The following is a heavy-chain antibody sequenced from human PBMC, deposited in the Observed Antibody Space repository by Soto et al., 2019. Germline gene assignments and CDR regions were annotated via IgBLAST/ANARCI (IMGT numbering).Heavy chain of an antibody. V-gene: IGHV3-74*01. Sequence: GGSLRLSCVASEFTFSKYWMHWVRQAPGKGLVWVSRINMDGTKTAYADSVKGRFTVSRDNANNTLYLQMNSLGVEDTAVYYCARDYYYASSSCSVNWFDPWGQGTLVTVSS. D-gene: IGHD3-22*01. CDR2: INMDGTKT. J-gene: IGHJ5*02. CDR1: EFTFSKYW. CDR3: ARDYYYASSSCSVNWFDP.